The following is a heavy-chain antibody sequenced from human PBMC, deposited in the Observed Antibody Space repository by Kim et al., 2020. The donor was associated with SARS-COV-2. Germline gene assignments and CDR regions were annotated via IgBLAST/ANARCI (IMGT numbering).Heavy chain of an antibody. D-gene: IGHD1-7*01. Sequence: SETLSLTCTVSGYSISSGYYWGWIRQPPGKGLEWIGSIYHSGSTYYNPSLKSRVTISVDTSKNQFSLKLSSVTAADTAVYYCARVEEWNYDYWGQGTLVTVSS. J-gene: IGHJ4*02. CDR2: IYHSGST. CDR1: GYSISSGYY. V-gene: IGHV4-38-2*02. CDR3: ARVEEWNYDY.